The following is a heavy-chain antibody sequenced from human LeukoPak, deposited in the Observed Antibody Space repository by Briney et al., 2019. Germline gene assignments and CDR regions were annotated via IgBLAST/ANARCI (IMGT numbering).Heavy chain of an antibody. J-gene: IGHJ3*01. CDR2: VNPDSGGI. CDR3: ARAQNYHDRSGYSDDTFDV. V-gene: IGHV1-2*06. D-gene: IGHD3-22*01. CDR1: GYMFTDNY. Sequence: ASVKVSCKASGYMFTDNYIHWVRQAPGQGLEWMGRVNPDSGGINYAQKFQGRVAMTRDTSINTAFVELRRLRSDDTATYYCARAQNYHDRSGYSDDTFDVWGHGTMITVSS.